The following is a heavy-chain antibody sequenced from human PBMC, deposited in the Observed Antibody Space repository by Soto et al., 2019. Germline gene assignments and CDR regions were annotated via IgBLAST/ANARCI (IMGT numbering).Heavy chain of an antibody. J-gene: IGHJ4*02. Sequence: ASVKVSCKAAGYTFNIYGINWVRQAPGQGLEWMGWINAYNGHTNYVQNLQGRVSMTTDTSTSTAYMELRSLRSDDTAVYYCARDHAYSAYWAFDYWGQGALVTVSS. V-gene: IGHV1-18*01. CDR1: GYTFNIYG. D-gene: IGHD3-16*01. CDR2: INAYNGHT. CDR3: ARDHAYSAYWAFDY.